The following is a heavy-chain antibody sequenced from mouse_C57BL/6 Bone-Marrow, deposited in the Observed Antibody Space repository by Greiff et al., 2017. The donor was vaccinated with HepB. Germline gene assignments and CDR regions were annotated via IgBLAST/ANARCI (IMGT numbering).Heavy chain of an antibody. CDR2: IWTGGGT. Sequence: VQLQQSGPGLVAPSQSLSITCTVSGFSLTSYAISWVRQPPGKGLEWIGVIWTGGGTNYNSALKSKLSISKDNSKSHVFLKMNSLQTDDTARYYCARNEGPYDDYLAWFAYWGQGTLVTVSA. CDR1: GFSLTSYA. CDR3: ARNEGPYDDYLAWFAY. D-gene: IGHD2-4*01. V-gene: IGHV2-9-1*01. J-gene: IGHJ3*01.